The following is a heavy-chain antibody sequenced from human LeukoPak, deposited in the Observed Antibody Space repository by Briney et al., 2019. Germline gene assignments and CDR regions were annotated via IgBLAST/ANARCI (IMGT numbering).Heavy chain of an antibody. Sequence: GASVKVSCKASGYTFTSYGISWVRQAPGKGLEWMGWISAYNGNTNYAQKLQGRVTMTTDTSTSTAYMELRSLRSDDTAVYYCARGSRVPAAFYYYYYMDVWGKGTTVTVSS. J-gene: IGHJ6*03. CDR1: GYTFTSYG. CDR3: ARGSRVPAAFYYYYYMDV. V-gene: IGHV1-18*01. CDR2: ISAYNGNT. D-gene: IGHD2-2*01.